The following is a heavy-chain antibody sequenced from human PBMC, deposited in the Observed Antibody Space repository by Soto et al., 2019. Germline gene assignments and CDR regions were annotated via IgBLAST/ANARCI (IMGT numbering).Heavy chain of an antibody. CDR1: GGTFSSYA. J-gene: IGHJ5*02. CDR2: ISPIFGTA. CDR3: AREVVAPPRVGFDP. V-gene: IGHV1-69*01. Sequence: QVQLVQSGAEVKKPGSSVKVSCKAAGGTFSSYAISWVRQAPGQGLEWMGGISPIFGTANYAQKFQGRVTITADESTSTDYMELSSLRSEDTAVYYCAREVVAPPRVGFDPWGQGTLVTVSS. D-gene: IGHD2-15*01.